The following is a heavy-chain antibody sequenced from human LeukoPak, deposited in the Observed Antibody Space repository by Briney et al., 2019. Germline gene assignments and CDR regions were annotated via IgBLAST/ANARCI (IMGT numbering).Heavy chain of an antibody. Sequence: PSETLSLTCAVSGGSISSSNWWSWVRQPPGKGLEWIGEIYHSGSTNYNPSLKSRVTISVDKSKNQFSLKLSSVTAADTAVYYCARGKEAAAGLFDYWGQGTLVTVSS. CDR3: ARGKEAAAGLFDY. CDR2: IYHSGST. CDR1: GGSISSSNW. J-gene: IGHJ4*02. V-gene: IGHV4-4*02. D-gene: IGHD6-13*01.